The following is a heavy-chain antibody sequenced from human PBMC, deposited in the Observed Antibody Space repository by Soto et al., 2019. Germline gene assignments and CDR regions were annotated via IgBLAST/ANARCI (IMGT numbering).Heavy chain of an antibody. CDR1: GFTVSSNY. CDR3: ARDRQSSGWLDAFDI. J-gene: IGHJ3*02. Sequence: EVQLVESGGGLVQPGGSLGLSCGASGFTVSSNYMRWVRQAPGKGLEWVSVIFTGGSTYYADAVKGRFTISRHSSMNTVYLQMDSLRAEDTAVYYGARDRQSSGWLDAFDIWGQGTMVTVSS. D-gene: IGHD6-19*01. V-gene: IGHV3-53*04. CDR2: IFTGGST.